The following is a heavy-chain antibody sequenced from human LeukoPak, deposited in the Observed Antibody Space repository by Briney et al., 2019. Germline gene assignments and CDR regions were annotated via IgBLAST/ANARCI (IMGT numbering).Heavy chain of an antibody. CDR3: AREGGVNRDFDY. CDR1: GGSISSSSYY. CDR2: IYYSGST. Sequence: SETLSLTCTVSGGSISSSSYYWGWIRQPPGKGLEWIGSIYYSGSTYYNPSLKSRVTISVDTSKNQFSLKLSSVTAADTAVYYCAREGGVNRDFDYWGQGTLVTVSS. J-gene: IGHJ4*02. V-gene: IGHV4-39*07. D-gene: IGHD3-16*01.